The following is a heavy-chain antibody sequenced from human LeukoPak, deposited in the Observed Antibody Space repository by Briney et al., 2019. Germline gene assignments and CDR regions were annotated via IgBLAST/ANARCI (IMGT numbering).Heavy chain of an antibody. J-gene: IGHJ4*02. CDR3: ARVPEYSYGYFDF. Sequence: PSETLSLTCSVSGGSISSNSYSWGWIRQPPGKGLEWIGSIYYTGSTYYNPSLKSRVTISVDTSKNQFSLKLSSVTATDTAVYCARVPEYSYGYFDFWGQGTPVTVSS. CDR1: GGSISSNSYS. CDR2: IYYTGST. D-gene: IGHD6-6*01. V-gene: IGHV4-39*01.